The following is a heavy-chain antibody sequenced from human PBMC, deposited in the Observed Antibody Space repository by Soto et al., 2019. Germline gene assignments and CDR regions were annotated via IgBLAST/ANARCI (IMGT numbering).Heavy chain of an antibody. V-gene: IGHV1-69*02. CDR1: GGTFSPYT. CDR3: ARAPRGLSWGSDY. J-gene: IGHJ4*02. CDR2: VTPVLGIA. Sequence: QVQLVQSGAEVKKPGSSVKVSCKTSGGTFSPYTVTWVRQAPGQGLEWMGRVTPVLGIADYSQKFQGRVTITADKSTPIVYMELSSLRSDVTAVYYCARAPRGLSWGSDYWGQVTLVTVSS. D-gene: IGHD2-15*01.